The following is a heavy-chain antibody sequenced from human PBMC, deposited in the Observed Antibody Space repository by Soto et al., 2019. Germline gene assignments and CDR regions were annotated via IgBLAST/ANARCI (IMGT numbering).Heavy chain of an antibody. Sequence: QVQLVQSGAEVKKPGSSVKVSCTASGGSLSNFGISWVRQAPGQGLEWMGAIIPVFGTPNYAQKFQDRVTINADESTTTVYMEVRSLTSADTAVYYCARGDATKIVVTTYYAMDVWGQGTTVTVSS. CDR2: IIPVFGTP. V-gene: IGHV1-69*12. CDR1: GGSLSNFG. CDR3: ARGDATKIVVTTYYAMDV. J-gene: IGHJ6*02. D-gene: IGHD3-22*01.